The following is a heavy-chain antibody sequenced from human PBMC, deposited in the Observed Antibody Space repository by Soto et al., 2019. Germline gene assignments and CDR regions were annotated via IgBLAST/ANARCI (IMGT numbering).Heavy chain of an antibody. D-gene: IGHD2-2*01. J-gene: IGHJ6*02. CDR3: AKPPVGCSFTRCHLGV. Sequence: GGSLRLSCAASGFTFSSFAMSWVRQAPGKGLEWVSGISGGGGSTYYADSVKGRFTISRDSLKSTLYLQMTSLRAEETAVYYCAKPPVGCSFTRCHLGVWGQGTTVTVSS. CDR1: GFTFSSFA. V-gene: IGHV3-23*01. CDR2: ISGGGGST.